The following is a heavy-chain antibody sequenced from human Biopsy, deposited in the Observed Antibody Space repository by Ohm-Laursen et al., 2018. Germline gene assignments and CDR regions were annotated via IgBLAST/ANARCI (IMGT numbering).Heavy chain of an antibody. D-gene: IGHD2-15*01. Sequence: SLRLSCTASGFTFSDHHMAWVRQRPGKGLEWLSYISSSGATIKYADSVKGRFTISRDNAKNSLYLRMISLRAEDTAVYFCARARDDFVVVPAAFFDFWGQGTLVAVSS. J-gene: IGHJ4*02. V-gene: IGHV3-11*01. CDR2: ISSSGATI. CDR3: ARARDDFVVVPAAFFDF. CDR1: GFTFSDHH.